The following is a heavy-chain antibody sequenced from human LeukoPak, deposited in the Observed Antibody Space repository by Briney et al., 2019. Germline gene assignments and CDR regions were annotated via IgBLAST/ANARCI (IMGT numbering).Heavy chain of an antibody. V-gene: IGHV3-23*01. D-gene: IGHD3-10*01. J-gene: IGHJ6*02. CDR2: ISGSGGST. CDR3: AKDSRYYYGSGLSRDYGMDV. Sequence: GGSLRLSCAASGFTFSSYAMSWVRQAPGKGLERVSAISGSGGSTYYADSVKGRFTISRDNSKNTLYLQMNSLRAEDTAVYYCAKDSRYYYGSGLSRDYGMDVWGQGTTVTVSS. CDR1: GFTFSSYA.